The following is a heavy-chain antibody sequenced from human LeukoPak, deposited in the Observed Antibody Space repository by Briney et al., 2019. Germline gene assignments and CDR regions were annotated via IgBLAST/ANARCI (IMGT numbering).Heavy chain of an antibody. V-gene: IGHV4-39*07. J-gene: IGHJ4*02. CDR3: ARVKTERRITMVRGHSTLDY. CDR2: IYYSGST. D-gene: IGHD3-10*01. CDR1: GGSISSSTYY. Sequence: PSETLSLTCTVSGGSISSSTYYWGWIRQPPGKGLEWIGSIYYSGSTYYNPSLKSRVTISVDTSKNQFSLKLSSVTAADTAVYYCARVKTERRITMVRGHSTLDYWGQGTLVTVSS.